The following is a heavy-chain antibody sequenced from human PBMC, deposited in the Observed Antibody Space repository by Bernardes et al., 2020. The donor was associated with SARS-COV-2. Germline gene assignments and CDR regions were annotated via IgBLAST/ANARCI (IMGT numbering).Heavy chain of an antibody. CDR3: ARDPYSGRPPLYYGMDV. CDR1: GYTFTGYY. J-gene: IGHJ6*02. CDR2: ISPNSGDT. Sequence: ASVKVSCKASGYTFTGYYMHWVRQAPGRGLEWLGWISPNSGDTDFPQKFQGRVTMTRDTSISTAYMELGRLTSDDTAVYYCARDPYSGRPPLYYGMDVWGQGTTVTVSS. D-gene: IGHD5-12*01. V-gene: IGHV1-2*02.